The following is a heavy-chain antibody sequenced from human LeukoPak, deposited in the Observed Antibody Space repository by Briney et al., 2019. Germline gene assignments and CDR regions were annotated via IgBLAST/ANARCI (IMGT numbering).Heavy chain of an antibody. D-gene: IGHD3-3*01. CDR2: ITSNGNSV. Sequence: GGSLRLSCAASGFTVSSNYMSWVRQAPGKGLEWISYITSNGNSVYYAASVKGRFTISRDNAKNSLYLQVNSLTAEDAAVYYCARAGVDSSGYYYQGFDYWGQGTQVTVSS. CDR3: ARAGVDSSGYYYQGFDY. J-gene: IGHJ4*02. V-gene: IGHV3-11*04. CDR1: GFTVSSNY.